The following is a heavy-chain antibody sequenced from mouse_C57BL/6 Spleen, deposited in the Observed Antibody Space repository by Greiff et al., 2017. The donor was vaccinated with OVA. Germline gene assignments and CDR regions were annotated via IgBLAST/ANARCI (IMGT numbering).Heavy chain of an antibody. D-gene: IGHD3-2*02. CDR1: GYAFSSSW. CDR3: AREDSSGLDY. CDR2: IYPGDGDT. Sequence: QVQLQQSGPELVKPGASVKISCKASGYAFSSSWMNWVKQRPGKGLEWIGRIYPGDGDTNYNGKFKGKATLTADKSSSTAYMQLSSLTSEDSAVYFCAREDSSGLDYWCQGTTLTVSS. V-gene: IGHV1-82*01. J-gene: IGHJ2*01.